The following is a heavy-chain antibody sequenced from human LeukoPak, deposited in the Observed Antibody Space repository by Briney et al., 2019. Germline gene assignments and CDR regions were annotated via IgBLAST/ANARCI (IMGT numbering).Heavy chain of an antibody. CDR3: ARGLGSNYVYFDY. J-gene: IGHJ4*02. V-gene: IGHV4-4*07. Sequence: SETLSLTCTVSGGSISSHYWSWLRQPAGKGLEYIGRIHTSGITNYNPSLKSRVTMSGDTSKNQFYLNLRSVTAADTAVYYCARGLGSNYVYFDYWGQGSLVTVSS. CDR2: IHTSGIT. D-gene: IGHD1-26*01. CDR1: GGSISSHY.